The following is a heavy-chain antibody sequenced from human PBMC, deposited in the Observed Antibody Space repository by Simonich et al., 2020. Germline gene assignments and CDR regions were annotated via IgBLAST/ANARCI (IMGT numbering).Heavy chain of an antibody. CDR1: GYTFTGYY. Sequence: QVQLVQSGAEVKKPGASVKVSCKASGYTFTGYYMHWVRQAPGQGLEVRGWYNPNRGGTNYAQKFQGRVTRTRDTSISTAYMELSRLRSDDKAVYYCARVRFEAFDIWGQGTMVTVSS. J-gene: IGHJ3*02. CDR3: ARVRFEAFDI. V-gene: IGHV1-2*02. CDR2: YNPNRGGT.